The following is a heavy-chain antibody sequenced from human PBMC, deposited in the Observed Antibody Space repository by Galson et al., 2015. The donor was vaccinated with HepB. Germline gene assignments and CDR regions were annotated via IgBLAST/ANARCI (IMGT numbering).Heavy chain of an antibody. V-gene: IGHV5-51*03. CDR3: ARIYDFWSRDGFDI. Sequence: QSGAEVKKPGEPLKISCKGSGFRFTSYSIAWVRQMPGKGLEWMGIIYPGDSDTKYSPSFRGQVTISADKSSNTAYLQWRSLKTSYTAMYYCARIYDFWSRDGFDIWGQGTMVSVSS. CDR2: IYPGDSDT. CDR1: GFRFTSYS. D-gene: IGHD3-3*01. J-gene: IGHJ3*02.